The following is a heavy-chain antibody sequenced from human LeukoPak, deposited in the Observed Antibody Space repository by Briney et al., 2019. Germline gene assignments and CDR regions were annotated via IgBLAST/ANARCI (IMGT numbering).Heavy chain of an antibody. V-gene: IGHV1-8*03. D-gene: IGHD4-11*01. CDR1: GYSFISSD. J-gene: IGHJ6*03. CDR2: MNPNNGDT. Sequence: ASVKVSCKASGYSFISSDIRWVRQAPGQGLEWMGWMNPNNGDTEYAQKFQGRLTITTNTATSTAYMELRSLTIEDTAVYYCARGSCWRSNFYYYMDVWGKGTTVTVSS. CDR3: ARGSCWRSNFYYYMDV.